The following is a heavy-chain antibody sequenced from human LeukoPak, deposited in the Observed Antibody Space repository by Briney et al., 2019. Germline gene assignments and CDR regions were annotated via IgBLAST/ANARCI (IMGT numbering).Heavy chain of an antibody. V-gene: IGHV1-2*06. D-gene: IGHD3-9*01. Sequence: ASVKVSCKASGCTFTGYYMHWVRQAPGQGLEWMGRINPNSGGTNYAQKFQGRVTMTRDTSISTAYMELSRLRSDDTAVYYCARALMKYYDILTGPAFDIWGQGTMVTVSS. CDR3: ARALMKYYDILTGPAFDI. CDR2: INPNSGGT. J-gene: IGHJ3*02. CDR1: GCTFTGYY.